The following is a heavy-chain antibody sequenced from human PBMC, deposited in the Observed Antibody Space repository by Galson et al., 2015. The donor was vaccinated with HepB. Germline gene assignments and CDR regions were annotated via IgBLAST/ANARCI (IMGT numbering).Heavy chain of an antibody. V-gene: IGHV4-59*08. CDR1: GGSITSYY. Sequence: SETLSLTCTVSGGSITSYYWSWIRQPPGKGLEWIGYIYYTGSNNYNPSLKSRATLSVDTPKNQFSLKLNSVTAADTAVYYCATHINSGRYYQEPGPSFDNWGQGTLVTVSS. J-gene: IGHJ4*02. D-gene: IGHD1-26*01. CDR3: ATHINSGRYYQEPGPSFDN. CDR2: IYYTGSN.